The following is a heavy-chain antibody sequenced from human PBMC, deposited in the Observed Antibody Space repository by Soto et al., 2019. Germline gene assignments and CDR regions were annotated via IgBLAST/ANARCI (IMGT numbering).Heavy chain of an antibody. J-gene: IGHJ4*02. CDR2: ISSSSSYT. CDR3: ARVRDYGDAAFDY. V-gene: IGHV3-11*06. CDR1: GFTFSDYY. D-gene: IGHD4-17*01. Sequence: LRLSCAASGFTFSDYYMSWIRQAPGKGLEWVSYISSSSSYTNYADSVKGRFTISRDNAKNSLYLQMNSLRAEDTAVYYCARVRDYGDAAFDYWGQGTLVTVSS.